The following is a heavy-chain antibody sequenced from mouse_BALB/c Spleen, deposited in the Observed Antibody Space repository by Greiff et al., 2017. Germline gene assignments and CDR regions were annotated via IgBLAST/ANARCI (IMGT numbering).Heavy chain of an antibody. CDR2: IDPENGDT. Sequence: DVQLQESGAELVRSGASVKLSCTASGFNIKDYYMHWVKQRPEQGLEWIGWIDPENGDTEYAPKFQGKATMTADTSSNTAYLQLSSLTSEDTAVYYCNANDGYYGFAYWGQGTLVTVSA. CDR1: GFNIKDYY. D-gene: IGHD2-3*01. CDR3: NANDGYYGFAY. V-gene: IGHV14-4*02. J-gene: IGHJ3*01.